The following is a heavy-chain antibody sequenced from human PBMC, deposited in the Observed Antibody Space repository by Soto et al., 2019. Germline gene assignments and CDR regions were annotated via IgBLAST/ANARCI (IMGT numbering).Heavy chain of an antibody. CDR3: ARVGGSRTTGFDY. D-gene: IGHD1-1*01. CDR2: IYDSGST. V-gene: IGHV4-39*07. CDR1: GGSISSSSYY. J-gene: IGHJ4*02. Sequence: SETLSLTCTVSGGSISSSSYYWGWIRQSPGKGLEWIGSIYDSGSTNYNPSLKSRITISVDMSKNQFSLKMSSVTAADTAVYYCARVGGSRTTGFDYWGQGTLVTVSS.